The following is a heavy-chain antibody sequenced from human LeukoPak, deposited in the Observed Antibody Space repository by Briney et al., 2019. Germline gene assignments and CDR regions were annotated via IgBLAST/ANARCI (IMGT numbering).Heavy chain of an antibody. CDR1: GYSSTNYW. V-gene: IGHV5-51*01. D-gene: IGHD3-10*01. CDR2: IYPGDSDT. Sequence: GESLKISCKGSGYSSTNYWIGWVRQKPGKGLDLMGIIYPGDSDTRYSPSFQGQVTISVDRSISTAYLQWSSLQASDTAMYYCARLGNYYGGFDDWGQGTLVTVSS. CDR3: ARLGNYYGGFDD. J-gene: IGHJ4*02.